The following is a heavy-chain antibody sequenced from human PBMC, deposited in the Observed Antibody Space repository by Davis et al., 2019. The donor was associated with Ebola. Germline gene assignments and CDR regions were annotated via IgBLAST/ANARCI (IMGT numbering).Heavy chain of an antibody. D-gene: IGHD3-16*01. J-gene: IGHJ4*02. Sequence: AASVKVSCKASGYTFTSYCISWVRQAPGQGLEWMGCISAYNGNTNYAQKLQGRVTMTTDTSTSTAYMELRSLSADDTAVYYRARGPWGWYFDYWGQGTLVTVSS. V-gene: IGHV1-18*01. CDR2: ISAYNGNT. CDR3: ARGPWGWYFDY. CDR1: GYTFTSYC.